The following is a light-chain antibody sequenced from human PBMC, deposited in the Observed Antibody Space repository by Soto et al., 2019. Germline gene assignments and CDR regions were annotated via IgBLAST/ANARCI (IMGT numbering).Light chain of an antibody. CDR2: GAS. CDR3: QHYGSSPGLT. Sequence: EIVLTQSPGALSLSPGERVTLFCRASESVSSTSLSWHQQKPGQAPRLLIYGASNRATGIPDRFSGSGSGTDFTLTISRLESEDFAVYYCQHYGSSPGLTFGGGTKVDIK. CDR1: ESVSSTS. J-gene: IGKJ4*01. V-gene: IGKV3-20*01.